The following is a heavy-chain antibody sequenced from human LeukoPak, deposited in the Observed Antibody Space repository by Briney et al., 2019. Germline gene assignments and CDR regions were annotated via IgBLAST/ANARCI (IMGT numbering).Heavy chain of an antibody. CDR1: GDSISSYY. J-gene: IGHJ3*02. CDR3: ARRRPRANFEDAFDI. V-gene: IGHV4-4*07. Sequence: PSETLSLTCTVSGDSISSYYWSWIRQPAGKGLEWIGRIYTSGSTNYNPSLKSRVTMSVDTSKNQFSLKLSSVTAADTAVYYCARRRPRANFEDAFDIWGQGTMVIVSS. CDR2: IYTSGST. D-gene: IGHD5-24*01.